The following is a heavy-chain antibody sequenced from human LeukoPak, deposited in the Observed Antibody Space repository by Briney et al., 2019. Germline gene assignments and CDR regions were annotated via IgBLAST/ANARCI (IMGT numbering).Heavy chain of an antibody. Sequence: SETLSLTCTVSGGSISSGSYYWSWIRQPAGKGLEWIGRIYTSGSTNYNPSLKSRVTLTLETSKNQFSLKLSSVTAADTAVYYCANSIDFDYGDYYFDYWGQGALVTISS. D-gene: IGHD4-17*01. CDR3: ANSIDFDYGDYYFDY. CDR2: IYTSGST. V-gene: IGHV4-61*02. CDR1: GGSISSGSYY. J-gene: IGHJ4*02.